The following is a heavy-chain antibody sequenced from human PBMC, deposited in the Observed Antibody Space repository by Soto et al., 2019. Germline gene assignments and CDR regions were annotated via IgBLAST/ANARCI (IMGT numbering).Heavy chain of an antibody. Sequence: HPGGSLSLSCAASGFTFSSYAMIWVRQAPGKGLEWVSAISGSGGRTYYADYVKGRSTISRDNSENTVYLQMNSVRAEDTAVYYCAKIRDDFPGSVHFFDYWGQGTLVTVS. CDR1: GFTFSSYA. CDR2: ISGSGGRT. J-gene: IGHJ4*02. D-gene: IGHD3-3*01. CDR3: AKIRDDFPGSVHFFDY. V-gene: IGHV3-23*01.